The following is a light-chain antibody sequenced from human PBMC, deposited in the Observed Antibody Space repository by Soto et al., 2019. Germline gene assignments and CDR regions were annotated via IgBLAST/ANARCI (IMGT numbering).Light chain of an antibody. CDR2: EFT. CDR1: SSDVGAYNY. J-gene: IGLJ3*02. CDR3: SSFASSNTWV. Sequence: QSALTQPPSASWSPGQSVTISCTGTSSDVGAYNYVSWYQQHAGKAPKLVIYEFTKRPSGVPDRFSGSKSANTASLTVSGLQDEDEADYYCSSFASSNTWVFGGGTKLTVL. V-gene: IGLV2-8*01.